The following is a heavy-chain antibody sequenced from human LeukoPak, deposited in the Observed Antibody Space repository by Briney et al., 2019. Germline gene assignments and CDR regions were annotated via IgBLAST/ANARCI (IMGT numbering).Heavy chain of an antibody. CDR3: ATVYYDYVWGSYRYTSNLDY. V-gene: IGHV3-15*04. Sequence: PGGSLRLSCAASGLIFSDAWMGWVRQAPGKGLEWVGRIANKINSERKDYAAPVRGRFSISRDDSENTLYLQMNGLQTEDTGVYYCATVYYDYVWGSYRYTSNLDYWGQGTLVTVSS. D-gene: IGHD3-16*02. CDR1: GLIFSDAW. CDR2: IANKINSERK. J-gene: IGHJ4*02.